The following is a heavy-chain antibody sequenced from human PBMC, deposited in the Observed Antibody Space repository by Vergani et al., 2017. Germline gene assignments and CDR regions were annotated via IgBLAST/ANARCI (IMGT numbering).Heavy chain of an antibody. J-gene: IGHJ4*02. CDR2: ISGSGGST. CDR3: VREPGYCSGGSCYFLYYFDY. V-gene: IGHV3-23*01. D-gene: IGHD2-15*01. Sequence: EVQLLESGGGLVQPGGSLRLSCAASGFTFSSYAMSWVRQAPGKGLEWVSAISGSGGSTYYADSVKGRFTISRDNSKNTLYLQMNSLRAEDTAVYYCVREPGYCSGGSCYFLYYFDYWGQGTLVTVSS. CDR1: GFTFSSYA.